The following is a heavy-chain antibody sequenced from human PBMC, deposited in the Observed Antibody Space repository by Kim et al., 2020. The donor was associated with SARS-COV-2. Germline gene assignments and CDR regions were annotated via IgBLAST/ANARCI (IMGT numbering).Heavy chain of an antibody. Sequence: GGSLRLSCAASGFTFSSYGMHWVRQAPGKGLEWVAVISYDGSNKYYADSVKGRFTISRDNSKNTLYLQMNSLRAEDTAVYYRARDVQLLWFGELLYYYYGMDVWGQGTTVSVSS. CDR1: GFTFSSYG. D-gene: IGHD3-10*01. CDR2: ISYDGSNK. V-gene: IGHV3-33*05. CDR3: ARDVQLLWFGELLYYYYGMDV. J-gene: IGHJ6*02.